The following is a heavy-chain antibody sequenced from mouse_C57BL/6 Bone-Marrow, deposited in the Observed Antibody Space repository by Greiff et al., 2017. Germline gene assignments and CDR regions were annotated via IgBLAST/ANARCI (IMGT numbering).Heavy chain of an antibody. CDR3: ASEGDGSSSDY. Sequence: QVQLQQSDAELVKPGASVKISCKASGYTFTDHSIHWMKQRPEQGLEWIGYIYPRDGSTKYNEKFKGKATLTADKSSSTAYMQLNSLTSEDSAVYFCASEGDGSSSDYWGQGTTLTVSA. CDR1: GYTFTDHS. J-gene: IGHJ2*01. CDR2: IYPRDGST. V-gene: IGHV1-78*01. D-gene: IGHD1-1*01.